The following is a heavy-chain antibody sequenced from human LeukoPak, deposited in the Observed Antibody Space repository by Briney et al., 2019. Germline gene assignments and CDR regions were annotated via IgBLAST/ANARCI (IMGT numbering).Heavy chain of an antibody. Sequence: GGSLRLSCAASRFTFSSYSMNWVRQAPGKGLEWVSSISSSSSYIYYADSVKGRFTISRDNAKNSLYLQMNSLRAEDTAVYYCARDFPSTEVPLDYWGQGTLVTVSS. CDR1: RFTFSSYS. D-gene: IGHD2-2*01. V-gene: IGHV3-21*01. J-gene: IGHJ4*02. CDR2: ISSSSSYI. CDR3: ARDFPSTEVPLDY.